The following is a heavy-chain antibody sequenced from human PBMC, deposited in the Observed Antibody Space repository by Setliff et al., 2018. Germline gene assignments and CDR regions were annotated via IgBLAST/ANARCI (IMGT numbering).Heavy chain of an antibody. CDR3: ARERGLGDCSSTSCRYYYYGMDV. CDR2: INHSGST. J-gene: IGHJ6*02. D-gene: IGHD2-2*01. V-gene: IGHV4-34*01. Sequence: PSETLSLTCAVYGGSFSGYYWSWIRQPPGKGLEWIGEINHSGSTNYNPSLKSRVTISVDTSKNQFSLKLSSVTAADTAVYYCARERGLGDCSSTSCRYYYYGMDVWGQGTTVTVSS. CDR1: GGSFSGYY.